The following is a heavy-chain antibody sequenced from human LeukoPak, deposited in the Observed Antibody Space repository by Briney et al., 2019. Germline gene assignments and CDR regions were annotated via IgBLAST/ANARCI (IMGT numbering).Heavy chain of an antibody. Sequence: SETLSLTCTVSGGSISSSSYYWGWIRQPPGKGLEWIGSIYYSGSTYYNPSLKSRVTISVDTSKNQFSLKLSSVTAADTAVYYCPRDKWELLGAFDIWGQGTLVTVSS. CDR2: IYYSGST. CDR1: GGSISSSSYY. D-gene: IGHD1-26*01. J-gene: IGHJ3*02. V-gene: IGHV4-39*07. CDR3: PRDKWELLGAFDI.